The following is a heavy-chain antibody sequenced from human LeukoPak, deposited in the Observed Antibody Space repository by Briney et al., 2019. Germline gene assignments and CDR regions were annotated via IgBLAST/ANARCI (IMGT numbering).Heavy chain of an antibody. V-gene: IGHV1-69*13. D-gene: IGHD6-19*01. CDR2: IIPIFGTA. J-gene: IGHJ6*04. Sequence: SVKVSCKASGGTFSSYAISWVRQAPGQGLEWMGGIIPIFGTANYAPQCRGRVTITEDEPTSTGYMELSSLRPEDTAVYSCARWWHNSGWYSYVMDVWGEGTTVTVSS. CDR3: ARWWHNSGWYSYVMDV. CDR1: GGTFSSYA.